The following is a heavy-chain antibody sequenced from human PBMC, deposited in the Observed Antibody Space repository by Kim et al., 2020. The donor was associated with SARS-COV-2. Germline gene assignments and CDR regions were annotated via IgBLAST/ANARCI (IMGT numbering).Heavy chain of an antibody. Sequence: SETLSLTCTVSGGSISSYYWSWIRQPPGKGLEWIGYIYYSGSTNYNPSLKSRVTISVDTSKNQFSLKLSSVTAADTAVYYCARRTFRGSYYFDYWGQGT. J-gene: IGHJ4*02. CDR1: GGSISSYY. V-gene: IGHV4-59*13. D-gene: IGHD3-16*01. CDR2: IYYSGST. CDR3: ARRTFRGSYYFDY.